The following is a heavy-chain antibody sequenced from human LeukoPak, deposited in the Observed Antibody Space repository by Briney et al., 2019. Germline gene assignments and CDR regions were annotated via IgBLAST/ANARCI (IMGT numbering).Heavy chain of an antibody. V-gene: IGHV1-69*13. J-gene: IGHJ4*02. CDR1: GGTFSSYA. CDR2: IIPIFGTA. D-gene: IGHD4-17*01. Sequence: SVKVSCTASGGTFSSYAISWVRQAPGQGLEWMGGIIPIFGTANYAQKFQGRVTITADESTSTAYMELKSLRSDDTAVYFCAREQDDYGDSFDFWGQGTLVTVSS. CDR3: AREQDDYGDSFDF.